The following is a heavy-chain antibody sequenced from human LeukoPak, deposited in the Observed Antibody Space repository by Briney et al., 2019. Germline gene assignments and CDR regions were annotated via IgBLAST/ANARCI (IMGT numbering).Heavy chain of an antibody. D-gene: IGHD6-13*01. CDR3: ARGRSIAAATPGDY. V-gene: IGHV3-74*01. CDR1: GFTFSSYW. CDR2: INTDGSST. J-gene: IGHJ4*02. Sequence: PGESLRLSCAASGFTFSSYWMHWVRQAPGKGLVWVSRINTDGSSTSYADSVKGRFTISRDNAKNTLYLQMNSLRAEDTAVYYCARGRSIAAATPGDYWGQGTLVTVSS.